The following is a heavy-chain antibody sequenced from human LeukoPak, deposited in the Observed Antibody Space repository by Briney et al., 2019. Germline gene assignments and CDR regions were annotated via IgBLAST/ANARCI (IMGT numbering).Heavy chain of an antibody. J-gene: IGHJ6*03. CDR3: ARRGGNGVGWVGQYYYMDV. CDR2: IYYSGST. Sequence: SETLSLTCTVSGGSISSYYWSWIRQPPGKGLEWIGYIYYSGSTNYNPSLKSRVTISVDTSKNQFSLQLSSVSAADTAVYYCARRGGNGVGWVGQYYYMDVWGKGTTVTVSS. D-gene: IGHD3-3*01. CDR1: GGSISSYY. V-gene: IGHV4-59*08.